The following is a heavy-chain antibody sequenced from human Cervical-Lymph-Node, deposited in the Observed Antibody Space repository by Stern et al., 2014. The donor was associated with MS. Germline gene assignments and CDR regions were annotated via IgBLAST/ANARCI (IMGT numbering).Heavy chain of an antibody. Sequence: EVQLVESGGDLGQPGGSLRLSCAASGFNLRDYSMSWVRQAPGKELEWVSFVSNTGTAIYYADSVKGRFTISRDMASNSVYLQMNSLRDEDTAVYFCVRTWRENTFDSWGQGILVTVSS. CDR2: VSNTGTAI. CDR3: VRTWRENTFDS. V-gene: IGHV3-48*02. D-gene: IGHD5-24*01. J-gene: IGHJ4*02. CDR1: GFNLRDYS.